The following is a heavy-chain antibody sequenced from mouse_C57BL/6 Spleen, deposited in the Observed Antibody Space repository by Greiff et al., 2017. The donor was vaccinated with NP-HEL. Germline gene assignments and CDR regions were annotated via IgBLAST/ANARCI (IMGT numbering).Heavy chain of an antibody. CDR1: GYTFTNYN. V-gene: IGHV1-39*01. Sequence: EVQLQQSGPELVKPGASVKISCKASGYTFTNYNMNWVKQSHGQSLEWIGVINPTDGTTNYNQKFKGKATLTVDQSSSPAYMQLSSLTSEDSAVDYCARSMGRCKYVDDWGKGTTVTVSS. CDR3: ARSMGRCKYVDD. J-gene: IGHJ1*03. D-gene: IGHD2-10*02. CDR2: INPTDGTT.